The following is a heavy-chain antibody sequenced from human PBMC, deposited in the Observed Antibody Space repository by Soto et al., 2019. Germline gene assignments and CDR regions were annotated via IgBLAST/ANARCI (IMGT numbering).Heavy chain of an antibody. CDR3: ARNSELRYFDWLQSRSYYYYGMDV. D-gene: IGHD3-9*01. Sequence: ASVKVSCKASGYAFTSYYINWVLQATGQGLERMGWMNPNSGNTGYAQKFQGRVTMTRNTSISTAYMELSSLRSEDTAVYYCARNSELRYFDWLQSRSYYYYGMDVWGQGTTVTVSS. J-gene: IGHJ6*02. V-gene: IGHV1-8*01. CDR2: MNPNSGNT. CDR1: GYAFTSYY.